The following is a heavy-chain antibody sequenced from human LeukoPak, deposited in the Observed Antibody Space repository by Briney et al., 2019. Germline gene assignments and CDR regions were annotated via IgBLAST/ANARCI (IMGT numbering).Heavy chain of an antibody. Sequence: GGSLRLSCAASGFTFSSYVMHWVRQAPGKGLEWVAIISYDGSNEYYADSVKGRFTISRDNSKNTLYLQMNSLRAADTAVYYCARHLGYSSSWIDAFDIWGQGTMVTVSS. CDR1: GFTFSSYV. J-gene: IGHJ3*02. V-gene: IGHV3-30*04. D-gene: IGHD6-13*01. CDR3: ARHLGYSSSWIDAFDI. CDR2: ISYDGSNE.